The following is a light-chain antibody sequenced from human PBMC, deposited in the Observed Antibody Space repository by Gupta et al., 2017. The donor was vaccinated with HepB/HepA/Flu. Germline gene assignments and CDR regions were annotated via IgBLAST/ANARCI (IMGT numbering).Light chain of an antibody. CDR2: NTN. CDR3: VWDRGIGIWV. J-gene: IGLJ3*02. V-gene: IGLV8-61*01. CDR1: PGQVSTSYY. Sequence: VAPPEPSVSVSPGGTVTLTCCWSPGQVSTSYYHCWYQPTPGQAPRTLIYNTNPRSSGVPGRFSGSIRGNKSALTITGASEDEECDYYGVWDRGIGIWVFGGGTKLTVL.